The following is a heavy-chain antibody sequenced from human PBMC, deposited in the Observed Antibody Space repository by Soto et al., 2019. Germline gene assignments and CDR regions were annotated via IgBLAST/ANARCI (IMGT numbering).Heavy chain of an antibody. CDR2: IIPLFGST. D-gene: IGHD2-2*01. J-gene: IGHJ5*01. Sequence: QVQLVQSGAVVKKPGSSLKVSCRTSGGTFTSFTVSWVRQAPGQALEWMGGIIPLFGSTNYAHKFQGRLTITADRSAATAYLALRSLKSHDTAVYYCASGSASAADSWGQGTLVTVSP. V-gene: IGHV1-69*06. CDR3: ASGSASAADS. CDR1: GGTFTSFT.